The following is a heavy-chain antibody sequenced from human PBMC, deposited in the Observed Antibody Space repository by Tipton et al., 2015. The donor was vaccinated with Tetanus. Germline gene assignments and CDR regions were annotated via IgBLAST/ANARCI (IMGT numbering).Heavy chain of an antibody. CDR3: ARHSSGYFTFFHY. J-gene: IGHJ4*01. CDR1: GGSVNSGSYY. V-gene: IGHV4-61*01. Sequence: TLSLTCTVSGGSVNSGSYYWSWIRQPPGKGLEWIGYIYQSGSTSYSPSLESRVTISLETSKNQFSLRLTSVTATDSAVYYCARHSSGYFTFFHYWGPGTLVTVSS. D-gene: IGHD3-22*01. CDR2: IYQSGST.